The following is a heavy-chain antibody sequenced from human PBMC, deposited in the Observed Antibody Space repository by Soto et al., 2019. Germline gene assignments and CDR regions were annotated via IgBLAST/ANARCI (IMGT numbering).Heavy chain of an antibody. V-gene: IGHV4-39*01. D-gene: IGHD4-17*01. J-gene: IGHJ4*02. CDR1: GGSISSSIYY. CDR3: AKGDYGVVTFDY. Sequence: SETLSLTCTVSGGSISSSIYYWGWIRQPPGKGLEWIGSIYYSGSTYYNPSLKSRVTISVDTSKNQFSLKLSSVTAADTAVYYCAKGDYGVVTFDYWGQGTLVTVSS. CDR2: IYYSGST.